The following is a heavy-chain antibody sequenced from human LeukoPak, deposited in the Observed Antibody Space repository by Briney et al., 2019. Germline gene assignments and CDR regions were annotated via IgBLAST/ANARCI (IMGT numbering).Heavy chain of an antibody. CDR3: ASGPPPRGYSGYPNMDV. CDR2: INHSGST. J-gene: IGHJ6*03. V-gene: IGHV4-34*01. Sequence: PSETLSLTCAVYGGSFSGYYWSWIRQPPGKGLEWIGEINHSGSTNYNPSLKSRVTISVDTSKNQFSLKLSSVTAADPAGYYCASGPPPRGYSGYPNMDVWGKGTTVTVSS. CDR1: GGSFSGYY. D-gene: IGHD5-12*01.